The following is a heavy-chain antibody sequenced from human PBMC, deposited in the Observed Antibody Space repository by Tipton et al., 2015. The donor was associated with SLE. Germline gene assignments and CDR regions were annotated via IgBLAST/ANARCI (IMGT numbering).Heavy chain of an antibody. CDR3: ARDQSSELENFDL. V-gene: IGHV3-21*03. CDR2: VSERGTYK. Sequence: SLRLSCVVSGFTFSSYSMNWVRQAPGKGLEWVSSVSERGTYKNYAASVRGRFTISRDNANNSLYLQMDSLRAEDTAVYFCARDQSSELENFDLWGQGTLVTVSS. CDR1: GFTFSSYS. D-gene: IGHD1-7*01. J-gene: IGHJ4*02.